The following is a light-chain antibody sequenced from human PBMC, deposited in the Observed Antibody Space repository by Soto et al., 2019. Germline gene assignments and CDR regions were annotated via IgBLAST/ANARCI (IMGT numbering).Light chain of an antibody. Sequence: EIVLTQSPATLSLSPGERVTLSCRASQSVSRYLAWYQQKPGQAPRLLIYDASNRATGIPARFRGSGSGTDFTLTISSLEPEDFAVYYCQQRSNWRFGQGTKVEIK. J-gene: IGKJ1*01. CDR3: QQRSNWR. CDR2: DAS. CDR1: QSVSRY. V-gene: IGKV3-11*01.